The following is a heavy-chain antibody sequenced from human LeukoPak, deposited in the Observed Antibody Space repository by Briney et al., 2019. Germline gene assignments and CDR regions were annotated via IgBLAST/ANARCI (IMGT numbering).Heavy chain of an antibody. CDR2: INPNSGGT. J-gene: IGHJ4*02. CDR1: GYTLTGYF. D-gene: IGHD1-7*01. CDR3: ARGREYYNWNYEDY. Sequence: GASVKVSRKASGYTLTGYFMHWVRQAPGQGLEWMGWINPNSGGTNYAQKFQGRVTMTRDTSISTAYMELSRLRSDDTAVYYCARGREYYNWNYEDYWGQGTLVTVSS. V-gene: IGHV1-2*02.